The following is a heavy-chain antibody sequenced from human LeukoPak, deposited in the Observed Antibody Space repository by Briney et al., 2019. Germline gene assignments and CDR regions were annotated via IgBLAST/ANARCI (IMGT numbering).Heavy chain of an antibody. J-gene: IGHJ4*02. Sequence: ASVKVSCKASGGTFSSHAISWVRQAPGQGLEWMGRIIPIFGTANYAQKFQGRVTITTDESTSTAYMELSSLRSEDTAVYYCARDQIGGWLEYWGQGTLVTVSS. CDR1: GGTFSSHA. V-gene: IGHV1-69*05. CDR2: IIPIFGTA. CDR3: ARDQIGGWLEY. D-gene: IGHD4-23*01.